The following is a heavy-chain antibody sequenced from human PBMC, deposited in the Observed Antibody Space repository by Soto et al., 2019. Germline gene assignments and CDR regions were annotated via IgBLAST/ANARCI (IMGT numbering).Heavy chain of an antibody. Sequence: PGGSLRLSCAASGFTFSSYAMSWVRQAPGKGLEWVSAISGSGGSTYYADSVKGRFTISRDNSKNTLYLQMNSLRAEDTAVYYCAKTPSGIASGWYTRAVVYYFDYWGQGTLVTASS. V-gene: IGHV3-23*01. J-gene: IGHJ4*02. CDR2: ISGSGGST. D-gene: IGHD6-19*01. CDR3: AKTPSGIASGWYTRAVVYYFDY. CDR1: GFTFSSYA.